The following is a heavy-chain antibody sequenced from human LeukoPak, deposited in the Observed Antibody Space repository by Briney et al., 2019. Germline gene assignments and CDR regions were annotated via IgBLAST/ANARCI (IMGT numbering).Heavy chain of an antibody. J-gene: IGHJ4*02. D-gene: IGHD6-6*01. CDR2: IYHSGST. CDR3: AIDSSSSSSYFDY. V-gene: IGHV4-38-2*01. Sequence: PSETLSLTCDVSGYSVSSGYYWGWIRQPPGKELEWIGSIYHSGSTYYKPSLKSRVTISVDTSRNQFSLKLSSVTAADTAVYYCAIDSSSSSSYFDYWGQGTLVAVSS. CDR1: GYSVSSGYY.